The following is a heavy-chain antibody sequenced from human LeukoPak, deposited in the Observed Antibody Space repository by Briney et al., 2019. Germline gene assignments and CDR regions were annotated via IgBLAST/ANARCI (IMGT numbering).Heavy chain of an antibody. CDR3: ARIKWELPGGFDY. CDR2: IYYSGST. D-gene: IGHD1-26*01. Sequence: SETLSLTCTVSGGSISSYYWSWIRQPPGKGPEWIGYIYYSGSTNYNPSLKSRVTISVDTSKNQFSLKLSSVTAADTAVYYCARIKWELPGGFDYWGQGTLVTVSS. J-gene: IGHJ4*02. CDR1: GGSISSYY. V-gene: IGHV4-59*08.